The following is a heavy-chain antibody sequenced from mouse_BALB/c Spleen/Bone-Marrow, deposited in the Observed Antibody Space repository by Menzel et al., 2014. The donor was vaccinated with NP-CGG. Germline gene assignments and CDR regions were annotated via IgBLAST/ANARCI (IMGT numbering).Heavy chain of an antibody. CDR3: ARRDYGYDRDWYFDV. V-gene: IGHV1-61*01. J-gene: IGHJ1*01. CDR2: IHPSDSET. D-gene: IGHD2-2*01. CDR1: GYPFTSYW. Sequence: VQLQQSGAELVRPGASVKLSCKASGYPFTSYWMNWVKQRPGQGLEWIGMIHPSDSETRLNQKFKDKATLTVDKSSSTAYMQLSSPTSEDSAVYYCARRDYGYDRDWYFDVWGAGTTVTVSS.